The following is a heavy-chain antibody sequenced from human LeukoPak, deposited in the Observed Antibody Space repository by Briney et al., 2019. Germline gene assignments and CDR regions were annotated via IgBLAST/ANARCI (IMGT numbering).Heavy chain of an antibody. CDR1: GFTFSSYA. Sequence: GGSLRLSCAASGFTFSSYAMSWVRQAPGKGLEWVSAISGSGGSTYYADSVKGRFTISRDNPKNTLYLQMNSLRAEDRAVYYCAKANDYGYFDYWGQGTLVTVSS. V-gene: IGHV3-23*01. J-gene: IGHJ4*02. CDR3: AKANDYGYFDY. D-gene: IGHD4-17*01. CDR2: ISGSGGST.